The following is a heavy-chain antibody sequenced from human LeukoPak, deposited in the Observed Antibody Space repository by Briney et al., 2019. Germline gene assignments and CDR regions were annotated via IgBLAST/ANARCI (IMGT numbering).Heavy chain of an antibody. J-gene: IGHJ6*02. Sequence: PGRSLRLSCEASGFTFSSYAFHWVRQAPGKGLEWVAFLSSDGNSKYYADSVKGRFTISRDNAKNSLSLQMNSLRAEDTAVYYCARASAATHFAMDVWGQGTTVTVSS. V-gene: IGHV3-30-3*01. CDR1: GFTFSSYA. CDR2: LSSDGNSK. D-gene: IGHD6-13*01. CDR3: ARASAATHFAMDV.